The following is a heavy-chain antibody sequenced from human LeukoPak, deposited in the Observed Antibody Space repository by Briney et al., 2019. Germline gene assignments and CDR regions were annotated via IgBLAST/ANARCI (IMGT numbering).Heavy chain of an antibody. CDR1: GGSISSYY. J-gene: IGHJ5*02. CDR3: ARAVAGWFDP. D-gene: IGHD3-10*01. Sequence: PLETLSLTCTVSGGSISSYYWSWIRQPPGKGLEWIGYIYYSGSTNYNPSLKSRVTISVDTSKNQFSLKLSSVTAADTAVYYCARAVAGWFDPWGQGTLVTVSS. CDR2: IYYSGST. V-gene: IGHV4-59*01.